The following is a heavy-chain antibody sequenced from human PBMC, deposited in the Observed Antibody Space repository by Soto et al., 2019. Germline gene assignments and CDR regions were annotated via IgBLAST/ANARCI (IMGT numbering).Heavy chain of an antibody. CDR2: ISGSGGST. CDR3: ANRSASKPFDY. J-gene: IGHJ4*02. CDR1: GFTFSSFG. Sequence: SMRLRYAASGFTFSSFGVSWVRQAPGKGLEWVSAISGSGGSTYYADSVKGRFTISRDNSKNTLYLQMNSLRAEDTAVYYCANRSASKPFDYWGQGTLVTVS. D-gene: IGHD6-25*01. V-gene: IGHV3-23*01.